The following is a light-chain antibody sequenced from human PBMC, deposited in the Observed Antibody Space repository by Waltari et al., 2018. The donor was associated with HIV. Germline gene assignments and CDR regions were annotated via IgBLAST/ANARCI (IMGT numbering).Light chain of an antibody. J-gene: IGLJ2*01. Sequence: QSVLTQPPSVSGAPGQRVTIPCTKSSSNVEAAYDVHWFQQVPGTAPKLLIYGNVNRPSGVPDRFSGSRSGTSASLAITGLQAEDEADYYCQSYDTSLTDIIFGGGTKLTVL. CDR1: SSNVEAAYD. CDR3: QSYDTSLTDII. CDR2: GNV. V-gene: IGLV1-40*01.